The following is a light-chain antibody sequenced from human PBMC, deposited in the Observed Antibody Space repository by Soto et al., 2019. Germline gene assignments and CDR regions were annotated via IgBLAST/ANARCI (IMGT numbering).Light chain of an antibody. V-gene: IGKV3-20*01. Sequence: EIVLTQSPDTLSVSPGERSTLSCRASQSVSSYLAWYQQKPGQAPRLLIYDASSRATGIPDRFSGSGSGTDFTLSISRLEPEDFAVYFCHQYSSSPLTSGGGTKVDIK. CDR2: DAS. CDR1: QSVSSY. CDR3: HQYSSSPLT. J-gene: IGKJ4*01.